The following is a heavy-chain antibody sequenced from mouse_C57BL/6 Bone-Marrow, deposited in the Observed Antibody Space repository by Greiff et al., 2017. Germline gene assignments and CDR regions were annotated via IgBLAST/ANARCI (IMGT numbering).Heavy chain of an antibody. CDR1: GFTFSDYY. Sequence: EVNLVESGGGLVQPGGSLKLSCAASGFTFSDYYMYWVRQTPEKRLEWVAYISNGGGSTYYPDTVKGRFTISRDNAKNTLYLQMSRLKSEDTAMYYCARGPYWGQGTLVTVSA. J-gene: IGHJ3*01. CDR2: ISNGGGST. V-gene: IGHV5-12*01. CDR3: ARGPY.